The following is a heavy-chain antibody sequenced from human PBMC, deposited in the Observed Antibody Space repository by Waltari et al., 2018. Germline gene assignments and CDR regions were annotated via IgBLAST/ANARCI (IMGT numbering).Heavy chain of an antibody. V-gene: IGHV1-8*01. Sequence: QVHLVQSGAEVRKPGASVKVSCRASGYTFTSYDINWVRAATGQGLGWLGWRNPNIGNRGYAQKCQGRVIMSRDTPTNTAYMEWSSLRSEDTAIYYCARLRGISSGWTGDFDLWGRGTLVTVSS. CDR3: ARLRGISSGWTGDFDL. CDR1: GYTFTSYD. CDR2: RNPNIGNR. D-gene: IGHD6-19*01. J-gene: IGHJ2*01.